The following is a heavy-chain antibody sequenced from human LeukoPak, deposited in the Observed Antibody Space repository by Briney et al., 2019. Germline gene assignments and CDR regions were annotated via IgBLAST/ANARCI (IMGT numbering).Heavy chain of an antibody. CDR2: INPNSGGT. CDR3: ARGAYSSGRTLGY. CDR1: GYTFTSYG. Sequence: ASVKVSCKASGYTFTSYGISWVRQAPGQGLEWMGRINPNSGGTNYAQKFQGRVTMTRDTSISTAYMELSRLRSDDTAVYYCARGAYSSGRTLGYWGQGTLVTVSS. D-gene: IGHD6-19*01. J-gene: IGHJ4*02. V-gene: IGHV1-2*06.